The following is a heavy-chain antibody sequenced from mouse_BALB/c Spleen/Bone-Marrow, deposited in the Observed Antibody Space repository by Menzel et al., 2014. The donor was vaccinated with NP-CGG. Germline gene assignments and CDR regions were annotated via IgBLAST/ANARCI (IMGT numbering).Heavy chain of an antibody. CDR2: IYPGNVNT. V-gene: IGHV1S56*01. Sequence: VKVVESGPELVKPGASVRISCKASGYTFTSYYIHWVKQRPGQGLEWIGWIYPGNVNTKYNEKFKGKATLTADKSSSTAYMQLSSLTSEDSAVYFCARERRSRDMDYWGQGTSVTVSS. CDR3: ARERRSRDMDY. J-gene: IGHJ4*01. CDR1: GYTFTSYY.